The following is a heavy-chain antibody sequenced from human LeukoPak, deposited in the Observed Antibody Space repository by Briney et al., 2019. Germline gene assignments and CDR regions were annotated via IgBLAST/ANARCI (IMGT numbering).Heavy chain of an antibody. CDR3: ASFSSSWYQDYYYGMDV. D-gene: IGHD6-13*01. J-gene: IGHJ6*02. V-gene: IGHV4-39*01. CDR1: GGSISSSSYY. CDR2: IYYSGST. Sequence: SETLSLTCTVSGGSISSSSYYWGWIRQPPGKGLEWIGSIYYSGSTYYNPSLKSRDTISVDTSKNQFSLKLSSVTAADTAVYYCASFSSSWYQDYYYGMDVWGQGTTVTVSS.